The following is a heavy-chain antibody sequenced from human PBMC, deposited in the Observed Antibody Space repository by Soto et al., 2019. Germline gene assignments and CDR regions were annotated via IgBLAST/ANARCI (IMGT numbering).Heavy chain of an antibody. D-gene: IGHD4-17*01. J-gene: IGHJ4*02. Sequence: QVQLVESGGGVVQPGRSLRLSCAASGFTFSSYGMHWVRQAPGKGLEWVAVIWYDGSNKYYADSVKGRFTISRDNSKNSLYLQMNSLSAEDTAVYYCARAYGDYVPDYWGQGTLVTVSS. V-gene: IGHV3-33*01. CDR2: IWYDGSNK. CDR1: GFTFSSYG. CDR3: ARAYGDYVPDY.